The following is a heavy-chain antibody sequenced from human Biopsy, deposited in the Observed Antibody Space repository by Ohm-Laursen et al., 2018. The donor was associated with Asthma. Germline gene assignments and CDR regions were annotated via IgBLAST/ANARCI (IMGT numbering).Heavy chain of an antibody. Sequence: ASVKVSCKTSGYTFNRAGITWVRQAPGQGLEWMGWISVYNGNAKVAQKLQDRVTMITDTSTSTAYMELRSLRSDDTAVYFCARAVDYSHYYGIDVWGQGTTVTVS. CDR3: ARAVDYSHYYGIDV. J-gene: IGHJ6*02. V-gene: IGHV1-18*01. CDR2: ISVYNGNA. CDR1: GYTFNRAG. D-gene: IGHD3-10*01.